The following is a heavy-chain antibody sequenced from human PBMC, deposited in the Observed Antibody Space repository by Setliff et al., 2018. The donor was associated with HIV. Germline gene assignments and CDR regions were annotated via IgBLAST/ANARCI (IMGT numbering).Heavy chain of an antibody. J-gene: IGHJ4*02. CDR2: ISSSNK. V-gene: IGHV3-21*05. CDR1: GFTFTGLTFTDYN. CDR3: AKADTSGWYPHFQF. D-gene: IGHD6-19*01. Sequence: GGSLRLSCLASGFTFTGLTFTDYNMNWVRQAPGKGLEWVSYISSSNKYYADSVKGRFTISRDNSKNTLYLQMNSLGAEDTAVYYCAKADTSGWYPHFQFWGQGTLVTVSS.